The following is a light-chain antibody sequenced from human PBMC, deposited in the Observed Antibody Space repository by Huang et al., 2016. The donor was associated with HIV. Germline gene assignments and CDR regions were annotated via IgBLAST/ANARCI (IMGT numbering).Light chain of an antibody. CDR1: QSVNNN. V-gene: IGKV3-15*01. Sequence: EILLTQSPATLSVSPGERATLSCMASQSVNNNLAWYQPKPGQAPSLLIYGVSTRATGIPARFSGSGSGTEFTLTISSLQSEDFAVYYCHQYNNWPRDTFGQGTKLEIK. CDR2: GVS. CDR3: HQYNNWPRDT. J-gene: IGKJ2*01.